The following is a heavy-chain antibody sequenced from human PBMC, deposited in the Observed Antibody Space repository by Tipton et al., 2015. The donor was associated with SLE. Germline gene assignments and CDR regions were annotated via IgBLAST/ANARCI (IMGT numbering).Heavy chain of an antibody. J-gene: IGHJ3*02. CDR1: GGSISSYY. CDR3: ARDEGRGSSSQRAFDI. D-gene: IGHD6-6*01. CDR2: IYYSGST. V-gene: IGHV4-59*01. Sequence: TLSLTCTGSGGSISSYYWSWIRQPPGKGLEWIGYIYYSGSTNYNPSLKGRVTISVDTSKNQFSLKLSSVTAADTAVYYCARDEGRGSSSQRAFDIWGQGTMVTVSS.